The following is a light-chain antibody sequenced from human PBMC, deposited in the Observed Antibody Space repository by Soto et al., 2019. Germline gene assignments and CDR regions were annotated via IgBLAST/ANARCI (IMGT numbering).Light chain of an antibody. CDR1: QSVSSSY. CDR2: GAS. V-gene: IGKV3-20*01. Sequence: EIMLTQSPGTLSLSPGERATLSCRASQSVSSSYLAWYQQKPGQAPRLLIYGASSRATGIPDRFSGSGSGTDFTLTISRLEREDFAVYYCQQYGSSLFTFGPGTKVDIK. J-gene: IGKJ3*01. CDR3: QQYGSSLFT.